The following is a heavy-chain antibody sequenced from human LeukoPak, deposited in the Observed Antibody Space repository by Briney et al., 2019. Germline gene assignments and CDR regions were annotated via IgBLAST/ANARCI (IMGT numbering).Heavy chain of an antibody. CDR3: ARDLPPGSSGWSLGY. CDR2: NSSSSRTI. J-gene: IGHJ4*02. CDR1: GFTFSSYS. V-gene: IGHV3-48*02. Sequence: GASLRPSCAASGFTFSSYSMNWVRQAPGKGLEWVSYNSSSSRTIYYADSVKGRFTISRDNAKNSLYLLMNSLRDEDTAVYYCARDLPPGSSGWSLGYWGQGTLVTVVS. D-gene: IGHD6-19*01.